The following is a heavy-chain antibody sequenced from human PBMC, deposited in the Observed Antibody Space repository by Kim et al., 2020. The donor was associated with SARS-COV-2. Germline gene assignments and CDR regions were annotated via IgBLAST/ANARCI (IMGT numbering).Heavy chain of an antibody. V-gene: IGHV3-30*18. CDR1: GFTFSSYG. D-gene: IGHD1-1*01. CDR3: AKDRNVIWIDY. CDR2: ISYDGSNK. Sequence: GGSLRLSCAASGFTFSSYGMHWVRQAPGKGLEWVAVISYDGSNKYYADSVKGRFTISRDNSKNTLYLQMNSLRAEDTAVYYCAKDRNVIWIDYWGQGTLVTVSS. J-gene: IGHJ4*02.